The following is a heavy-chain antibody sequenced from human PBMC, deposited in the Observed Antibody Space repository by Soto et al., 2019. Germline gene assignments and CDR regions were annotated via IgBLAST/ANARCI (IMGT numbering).Heavy chain of an antibody. V-gene: IGHV3-11*05. CDR3: AREGHSFSYLDR. CDR1: GFSFSDHY. D-gene: IGHD2-15*01. J-gene: IGHJ4*02. CDR2: ISSRSSSI. Sequence: HVQLVESGGGLVKPGGSLRLSCAASGFSFSDHYISWIRQAPGKRLEWVSYISSRSSSINYADSVKGRFSISRDNDKNSLYLQMNRLRVEDTAVYYCAREGHSFSYLDRLGQGTLVTVSS.